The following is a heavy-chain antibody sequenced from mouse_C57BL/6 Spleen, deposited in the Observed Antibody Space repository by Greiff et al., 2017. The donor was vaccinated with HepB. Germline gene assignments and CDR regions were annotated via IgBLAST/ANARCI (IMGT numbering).Heavy chain of an antibody. V-gene: IGHV5-16*01. D-gene: IGHD2-3*01. Sequence: EVKLLESEGGLVQPGSSMKLSCTASGFTFSDYYMAWVRQVPEKGLEWVANINYDGSSTYYLDSLKSRFIISRDNAKNILYLQMSSLKSEDTATYYCARDTGMVTTPYWYFDVWGTGTTVSVSS. CDR3: ARDTGMVTTPYWYFDV. J-gene: IGHJ1*03. CDR1: GFTFSDYY. CDR2: INYDGSST.